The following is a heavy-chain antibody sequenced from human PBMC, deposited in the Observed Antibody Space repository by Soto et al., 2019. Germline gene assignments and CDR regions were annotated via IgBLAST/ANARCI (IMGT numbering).Heavy chain of an antibody. V-gene: IGHV3-30*18. D-gene: IGHD7-27*01. CDR3: AKDNWGMGGMDV. Sequence: RGGSLSLSWASSGFTFSSYGMHWVRQAPGKGLEWVAVISYDGSNKYYADSVKGRFTISRDNSKNTLYLQMNSLRAEDTAVYYCAKDNWGMGGMDVWGQGTAVTVS. CDR1: GFTFSSYG. CDR2: ISYDGSNK. J-gene: IGHJ6*02.